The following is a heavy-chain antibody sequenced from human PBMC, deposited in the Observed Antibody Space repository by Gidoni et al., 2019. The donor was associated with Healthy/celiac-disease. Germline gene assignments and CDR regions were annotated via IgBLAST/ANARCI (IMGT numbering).Heavy chain of an antibody. J-gene: IGHJ3*02. D-gene: IGHD2-15*01. CDR2: INHSGST. CDR1: GGSFSGYY. CDR3: ARGRGYCSGGSCYSHNAFDI. V-gene: IGHV4-34*01. Sequence: QVQLQQWGAGLLMPSETPSLTCAVYGGSFSGYYWSWIRQPPGKGLEWLGEINHSGSTNYNPSLKSRVTISVDTSKNQFSLKLSSVTAADTAVYYCARGRGYCSGGSCYSHNAFDIWGQGTMVTVSS.